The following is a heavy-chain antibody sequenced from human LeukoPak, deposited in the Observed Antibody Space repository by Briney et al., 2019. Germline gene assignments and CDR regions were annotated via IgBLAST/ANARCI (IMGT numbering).Heavy chain of an antibody. CDR1: GGTFSSYA. Sequence: ASVKVSCKASGGTFSSYAISWVRQAPGQGLEWMGRIIPILGIANYAQKFQGRVTITADKSTSTAYMELSSLRSEDTAVYYCARGRAYYSSGWYGDPYYFDYWGQGTLVTVSS. J-gene: IGHJ4*02. V-gene: IGHV1-69*04. D-gene: IGHD6-19*01. CDR3: ARGRAYYSSGWYGDPYYFDY. CDR2: IIPILGIA.